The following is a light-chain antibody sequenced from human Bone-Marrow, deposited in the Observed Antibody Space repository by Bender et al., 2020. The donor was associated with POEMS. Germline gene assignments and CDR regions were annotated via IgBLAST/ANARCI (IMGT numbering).Light chain of an antibody. CDR2: GNN. J-gene: IGLJ2*01. CDR3: QSFDSSLSVV. V-gene: IGLV1-40*01. CDR1: SSNIGAGYD. Sequence: QSVLTQPPSVSGAPGQRVTISCTGSSSNIGAGYDVHWCQQLPGTAPKLLISGNNNRPSGVPDRFSGSQSGTSASLAITGLQAEDEADYYCQSFDSSLSVVFGGGTKLTVL.